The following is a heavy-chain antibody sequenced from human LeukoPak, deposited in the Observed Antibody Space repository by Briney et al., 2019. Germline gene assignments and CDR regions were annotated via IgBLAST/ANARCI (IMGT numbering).Heavy chain of an antibody. V-gene: IGHV4-59*01. D-gene: IGHD2-15*01. Sequence: SETLSLTCTVSGGSISSYYWSWIRQPPGKGLEWIGYIYFSGSTNYNPSLKSRVTISVDTSKNQFPLKLSSVTAADTAVYFCARAPPLGYCSGGSCYSAFWDYWGQGTLVTVSS. CDR3: ARAPPLGYCSGGSCYSAFWDY. CDR1: GGSISSYY. CDR2: IYFSGST. J-gene: IGHJ4*02.